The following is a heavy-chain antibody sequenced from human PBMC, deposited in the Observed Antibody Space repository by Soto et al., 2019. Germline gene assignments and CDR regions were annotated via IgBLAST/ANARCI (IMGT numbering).Heavy chain of an antibody. Sequence: GESLKISCKGSGYSFTSYWIGWVRQMPGKGLEWMGIIYPGDSDTRYSPSFQGQVTISADKSISTAYLQWSSLKASDTAMYYCARHRSSSSWPDTINYYYYGMDVWGQGTTVTVSS. D-gene: IGHD6-13*01. CDR1: GYSFTSYW. V-gene: IGHV5-51*01. CDR2: IYPGDSDT. CDR3: ARHRSSSSWPDTINYYYYGMDV. J-gene: IGHJ6*02.